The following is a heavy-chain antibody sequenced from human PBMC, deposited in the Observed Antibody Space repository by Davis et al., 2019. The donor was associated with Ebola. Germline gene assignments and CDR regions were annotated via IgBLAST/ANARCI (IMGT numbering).Heavy chain of an antibody. CDR3: TRLPSELDY. D-gene: IGHD1-14*01. Sequence: GESLKISCTDSVITFSSYAMTWVRQAPGKGLEWVSAISGSGGSTDYAAPVKGRFTISRDDSKNTLYLQMNSLKTEDTAVYYCTRLPSELDYWGQGTLVTVSS. CDR1: VITFSSYA. CDR2: ISGSGGST. J-gene: IGHJ4*02. V-gene: IGHV3-23*01.